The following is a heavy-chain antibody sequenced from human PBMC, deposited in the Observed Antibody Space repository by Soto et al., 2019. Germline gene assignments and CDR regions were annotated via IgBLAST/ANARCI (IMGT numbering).Heavy chain of an antibody. V-gene: IGHV1-69*01. D-gene: IGHD3-3*01. CDR1: GGTFSNYA. Sequence: QVQLVQSGAEVKKPGSSVKVSCKASGGTFSNYAFSWVRQAPGQGLEWMGGIIPVFDTAHYAQKFQGRVTVSEDESTITAHMEMSSLRSEDNAVYDCARGRSPSFGVVITRNHYYGLDVWGQGTTVTVSS. J-gene: IGHJ6*02. CDR2: IIPVFDTA. CDR3: ARGRSPSFGVVITRNHYYGLDV.